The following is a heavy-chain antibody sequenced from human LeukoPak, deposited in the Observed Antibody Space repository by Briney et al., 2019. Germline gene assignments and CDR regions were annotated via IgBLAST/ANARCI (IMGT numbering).Heavy chain of an antibody. J-gene: IGHJ6*02. CDR3: ARDRTTGTWGMDV. CDR2: INSDGSTT. CDR1: GFTFSSYW. D-gene: IGHD1-1*01. V-gene: IGHV3-74*01. Sequence: GGSLRLSCAASGFTFSSYWMHWVRQDPGKGLVWVSRINSDGSTTTYADSVKGRFTISRDNAKNSMFLQMNSLRDEDAAVYYCARDRTTGTWGMDVWGQGTTVAVSS.